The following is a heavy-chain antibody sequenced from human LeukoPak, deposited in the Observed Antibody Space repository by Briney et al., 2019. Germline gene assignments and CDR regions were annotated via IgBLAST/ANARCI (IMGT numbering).Heavy chain of an antibody. J-gene: IGHJ3*02. Sequence: ASVKVSCKASGYTFTSYDINWVRQATGQGLEWMGWMNPNSGNTGYAQKFQGRVTITRNTSISTAYMELSSLRSEDTAVYYCARDLGVPAANDAFDIWGQGTMVTVSS. D-gene: IGHD2-2*01. V-gene: IGHV1-8*03. CDR1: GYTFTSYD. CDR2: MNPNSGNT. CDR3: ARDLGVPAANDAFDI.